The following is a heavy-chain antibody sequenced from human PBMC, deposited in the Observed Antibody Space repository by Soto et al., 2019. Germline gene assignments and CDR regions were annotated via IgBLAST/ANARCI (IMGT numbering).Heavy chain of an antibody. CDR1: GFTFSSYS. CDR3: ARDARVVVPAAILGDAFDI. J-gene: IGHJ3*02. CDR2: ISSSSSYI. Sequence: GGSLRLSCAASGFTFSSYSMNWVRQAPGKGLEWVSSISSSSSYIYYPDSVKGRFTISRDNAKNSLYLQRNSLRAEDTADYYCARDARVVVPAAILGDAFDIWGQGTMVTVSS. D-gene: IGHD2-2*02. V-gene: IGHV3-21*01.